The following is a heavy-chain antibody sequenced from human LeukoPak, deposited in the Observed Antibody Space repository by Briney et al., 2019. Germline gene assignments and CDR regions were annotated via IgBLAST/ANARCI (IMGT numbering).Heavy chain of an antibody. Sequence: ASVKVSCKASGYTFTSYVISWVRQAPGQGLEWMGWVSAYNGNTNYAQKLQGRVTMTTDTSTSTAYMELRSLRSDDTAVYYCERARGYGTLYYSYMDVWGKGTTVTVSS. V-gene: IGHV1-18*01. CDR2: VSAYNGNT. CDR1: GYTFTSYV. D-gene: IGHD5-18*01. CDR3: ERARGYGTLYYSYMDV. J-gene: IGHJ6*03.